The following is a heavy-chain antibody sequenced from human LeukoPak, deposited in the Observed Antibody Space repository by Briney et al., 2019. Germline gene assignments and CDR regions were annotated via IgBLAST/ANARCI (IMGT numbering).Heavy chain of an antibody. V-gene: IGHV3-48*04. J-gene: IGHJ4*02. D-gene: IGHD3-22*01. CDR3: ARDPRYPYQYQSDSSGFSLDY. CDR1: GFTFSTYS. Sequence: GGSLRLSCAASGFTFSTYSMNWVRETLGKGRGWGSYISSSSSTILYADSVKGRLTISRDNAKYSLYLQMNSLGASDTAVYYCARDPRYPYQYQSDSSGFSLDYWGQGTLVTVSS. CDR2: ISSSSSTI.